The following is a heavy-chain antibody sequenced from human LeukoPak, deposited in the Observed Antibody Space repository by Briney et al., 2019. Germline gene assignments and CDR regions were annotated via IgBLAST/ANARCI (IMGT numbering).Heavy chain of an antibody. J-gene: IGHJ6*03. V-gene: IGHV4-4*02. CDR3: ARDWGVGGRPGYMDV. CDR2: IFHSGST. D-gene: IGHD6-6*01. CDR1: GGSIFSSNW. Sequence: SGTLSLTCAVSGGSIFSSNWWSWVRQPPGKGLEWIGQIFHSGSTSYSPSLKSRVTISVDKSKNQFSLKLTSVTAADTAVYFCARDWGVGGRPGYMDVWGKGTTVTVSS.